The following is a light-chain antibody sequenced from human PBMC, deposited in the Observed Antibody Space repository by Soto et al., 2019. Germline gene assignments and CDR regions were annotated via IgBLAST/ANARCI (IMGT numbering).Light chain of an antibody. CDR3: TSYAGSNIWV. J-gene: IGLJ3*02. V-gene: IGLV2-8*01. Sequence: QSVLTQPPSASGSPGQSVTISCTGTSSDVGAYNYVSWYQQYPGKAPKLMIYEVSKRPSGVPDRFSGSKSGKTASLTVSGLQPEDEADYYCTSYAGSNIWVFGGGTQLTVL. CDR2: EVS. CDR1: SSDVGAYNY.